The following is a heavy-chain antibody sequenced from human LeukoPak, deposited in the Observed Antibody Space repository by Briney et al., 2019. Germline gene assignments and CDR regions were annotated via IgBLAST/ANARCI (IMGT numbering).Heavy chain of an antibody. CDR1: GFTFDDYA. J-gene: IGHJ4*02. Sequence: GRSLRLSCAASGFTFDDYAMHWVRQAPGKGLEWVSGISWNSGSIGYGDSVKGRFTISRDNAKNSLYLQMNSLRAEDTALYYCAKDSGYDPQDLDYWGQGTLVTVSS. D-gene: IGHD5-12*01. CDR2: ISWNSGSI. CDR3: AKDSGYDPQDLDY. V-gene: IGHV3-9*01.